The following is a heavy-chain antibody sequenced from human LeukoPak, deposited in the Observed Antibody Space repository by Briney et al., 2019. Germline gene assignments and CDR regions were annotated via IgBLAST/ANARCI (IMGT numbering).Heavy chain of an antibody. V-gene: IGHV4-39*07. CDR3: ARRQRWLQFGWFDP. Sequence: SETLSLTCTVSGGSISTSNYYWGWIRQPPGKGLEWIGSIYYSGSTYYNPSLKSRVTISVDTSKNQFSLKLSSVTAADTAVYYCARRQRWLQFGWFDPWGQGTLVTVSS. CDR1: GGSISTSNYY. CDR2: IYYSGST. D-gene: IGHD5-24*01. J-gene: IGHJ5*02.